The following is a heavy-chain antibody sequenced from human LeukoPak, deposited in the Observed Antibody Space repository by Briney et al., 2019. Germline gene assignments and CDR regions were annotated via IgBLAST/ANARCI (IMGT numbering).Heavy chain of an antibody. D-gene: IGHD6-13*01. CDR2: IWYDGSNK. CDR3: AKDNSQLYSSSWHH. CDR1: GFTFSSYG. V-gene: IGHV3-33*06. J-gene: IGHJ5*02. Sequence: GGSLRLSCAASGFTFSSYGMHWVRQAPGKGLEWVAVIWYDGSNKYYADSVKGRFTISRDNSENTLYLQMNSLRAEDTAVYYCAKDNSQLYSSSWHHWGQGTLVTVSS.